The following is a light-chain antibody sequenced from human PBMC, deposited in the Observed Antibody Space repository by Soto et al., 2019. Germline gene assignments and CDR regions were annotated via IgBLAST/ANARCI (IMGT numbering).Light chain of an antibody. V-gene: IGKV3-20*01. J-gene: IGKJ4*01. CDR1: QSVRSKY. Sequence: EIVKRPSPSTLSVSPGERATLFCRASQSVRSKYLAWYQHKPGQAPRLVIYGASSRATGLPDRFSGSGSGTDFTLTLSRLEPEDFAFYYCHHYGSSFGGGTKVDI. CDR3: HHYGSS. CDR2: GAS.